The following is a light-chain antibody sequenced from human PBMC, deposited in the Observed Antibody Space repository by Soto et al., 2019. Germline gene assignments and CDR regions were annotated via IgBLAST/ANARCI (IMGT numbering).Light chain of an antibody. V-gene: IGKV1-5*01. J-gene: IGKJ1*01. CDR1: QSISSW. CDR2: DAS. CDR3: QEYKTWT. Sequence: DIHMTKSPSTLSASVGDRVTITCRASQSISSWLALYQQKAGKAPKLLMYDASACEGGAPARFSGSGSGTEFTLTISSLQPEDFATYHCQEYKTWTFGQGTKVDI.